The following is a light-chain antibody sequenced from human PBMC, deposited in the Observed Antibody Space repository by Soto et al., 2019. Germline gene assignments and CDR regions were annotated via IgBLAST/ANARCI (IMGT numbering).Light chain of an antibody. CDR1: QSIINY. V-gene: IGKV1-39*01. Sequence: DIQMTQTQSSLSASVGDRVTITCRASQSIINYLNWYQQESGKAPKLLIYAACSLQSGVPSRFSGSGSGTEFTLAIRSLQPDDFATYYCQHYNSYSEAFGQGTKVDI. CDR3: QHYNSYSEA. CDR2: AAC. J-gene: IGKJ1*01.